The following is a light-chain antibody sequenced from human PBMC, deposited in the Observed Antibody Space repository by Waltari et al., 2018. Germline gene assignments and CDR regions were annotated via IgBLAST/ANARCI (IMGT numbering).Light chain of an antibody. Sequence: DIQMTQSPSSVSASVGDRVTITCRASQGISSWLAWYQQKPGKAPKLLIYVTSSLQSGVPSRFSGSGAGTEFTLTISSLDPEDFATYYCLQAQRFPLTFGGGTTVEIK. J-gene: IGKJ4*01. CDR3: LQAQRFPLT. CDR1: QGISSW. CDR2: VTS. V-gene: IGKV1D-12*01.